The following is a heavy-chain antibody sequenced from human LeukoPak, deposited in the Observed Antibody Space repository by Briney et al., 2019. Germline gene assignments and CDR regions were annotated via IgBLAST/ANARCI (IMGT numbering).Heavy chain of an antibody. CDR2: INSDGSST. CDR1: GFTFSSYW. CDR3: ARDSSSWYHWFDP. Sequence: PGGSLRLSCAASGFTFSSYWMHWVRQAPGKGLVWVSRINSDGSSTNYADSVKGRFTISRDNAKNTLYLQMNSLRAEDTAVYYCARDSSSWYHWFDPWGQGTLVTVSS. J-gene: IGHJ5*02. D-gene: IGHD6-13*01. V-gene: IGHV3-74*01.